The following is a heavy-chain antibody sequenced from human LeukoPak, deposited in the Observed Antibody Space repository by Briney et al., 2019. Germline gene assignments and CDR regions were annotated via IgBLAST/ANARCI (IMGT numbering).Heavy chain of an antibody. V-gene: IGHV3-23*01. CDR3: AKDLGSGWYFDY. Sequence: PGGTLRLSCAASGFTFSTYGMGWVRQAPGKGLEWVSAISGSGGSTYYADSVKGRFTISRDNSKNTLYLQMNSLRAEDTAVYYCAKDLGSGWYFDYWGQGTLVTVSS. J-gene: IGHJ4*02. D-gene: IGHD6-19*01. CDR2: ISGSGGST. CDR1: GFTFSTYG.